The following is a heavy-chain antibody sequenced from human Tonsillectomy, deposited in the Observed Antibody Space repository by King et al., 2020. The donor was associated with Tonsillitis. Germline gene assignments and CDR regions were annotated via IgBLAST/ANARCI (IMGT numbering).Heavy chain of an antibody. CDR3: ARRRFYDGGSGYLPDVFDI. CDR2: IDWDNDK. Sequence: TLKESGPALVRPTQTLTLTCSFSGFSLNITGMCLSWIRQPPGKALEWLARIDWDNDKYYSTSLETRLNISKDTSKNQVVLKMTHMDPVDTSTYYCARRRFYDGGSGYLPDVFDIWGRGAMGTVSS. V-gene: IGHV2-70*11. CDR1: GFSLNITGMC. D-gene: IGHD3-22*01. J-gene: IGHJ3*02.